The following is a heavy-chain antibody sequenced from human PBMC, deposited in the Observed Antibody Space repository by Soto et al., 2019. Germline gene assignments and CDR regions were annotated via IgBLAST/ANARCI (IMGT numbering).Heavy chain of an antibody. CDR3: ARQHNDLWTDSPDFDY. CDR2: ISAFNHKA. V-gene: IGHV1-18*04. D-gene: IGHD3-9*01. J-gene: IGHJ4*02. Sequence: QVQLVQSGGEVKKPRASVKLSSKASGHNYNNYAVTWVRQAPGQGLAWMGWISAFNHKANYAPNIQDRVTMTIDTSTNTAHMEMRSLRPDDTAVYYCARQHNDLWTDSPDFDYWGQGTLVTVSA. CDR1: GHNYNNYA.